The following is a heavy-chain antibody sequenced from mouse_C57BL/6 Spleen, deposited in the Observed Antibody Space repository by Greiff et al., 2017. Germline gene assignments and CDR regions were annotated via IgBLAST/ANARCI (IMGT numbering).Heavy chain of an antibody. CDR2: ISYDGSN. J-gene: IGHJ2*01. Sequence: EVKLQESGPGLVKPSQSLSLTCSVTGYSITSGYYWNWIRQFPGNKLEWMGYISYDGSNNSNPSLKNRISITRDTSKNQFFLKLNSVTTEDTATYYCARDPYSYYFDYWGQGTTLTVSS. V-gene: IGHV3-6*01. CDR3: ARDPYSYYFDY. CDR1: GYSITSGYY. D-gene: IGHD2-12*01.